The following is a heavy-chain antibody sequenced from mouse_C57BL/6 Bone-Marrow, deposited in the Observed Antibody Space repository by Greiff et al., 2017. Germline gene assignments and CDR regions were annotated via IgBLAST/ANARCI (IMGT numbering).Heavy chain of an antibody. D-gene: IGHD1-1*01. V-gene: IGHV14-4*01. CDR3: TTRDCGSSLFDN. CDR2: IDPENGDT. J-gene: IGHJ2*01. CDR1: GFNIKDDY. Sequence: VQLQQSGAELVRPGASVKLSCTASGFNIKDDYMHWVKQRPEQGLEWIGWIDPENGDTEYASKFQGKATITADTSSNTAYLQLSSLTSEDTAVYYCTTRDCGSSLFDNWGRGTTLTVSA.